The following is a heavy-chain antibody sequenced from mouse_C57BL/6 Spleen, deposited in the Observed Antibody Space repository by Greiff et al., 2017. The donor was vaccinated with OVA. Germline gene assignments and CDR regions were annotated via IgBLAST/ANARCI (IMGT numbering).Heavy chain of an antibody. CDR1: GYTFTSYW. CDR3: APEGTAQATRGMDY. J-gene: IGHJ4*01. D-gene: IGHD3-2*02. Sequence: QVQLQQSGAELAKPGASVQLSCKASGYTFTSYWMHWVKQRPGQGLEWIGYINPSSGYTKYNQKFKDKATLTADTSSSTAYMQLSSLTYEDSAVYCGAPEGTAQATRGMDYWGQGTSVTVSS. V-gene: IGHV1-7*01. CDR2: INPSSGYT.